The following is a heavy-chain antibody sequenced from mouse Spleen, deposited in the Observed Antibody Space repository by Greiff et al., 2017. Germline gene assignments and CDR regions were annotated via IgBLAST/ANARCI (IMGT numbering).Heavy chain of an antibody. D-gene: IGHD2-3*01. J-gene: IGHJ3*01. Sequence: DVKLVESGGGLVKPGGSLKLSCAASGFTFSDYGMHWVRQAPEKGLEWVAYISSGSSTIYYADTVKGRFTISRDNAKNTLFLQMTSLRSEDTAMYYCARDGYHFFAYWGQGTLVTVSA. CDR2: ISSGSSTI. V-gene: IGHV5-17*01. CDR1: GFTFSDYG. CDR3: ARDGYHFFAY.